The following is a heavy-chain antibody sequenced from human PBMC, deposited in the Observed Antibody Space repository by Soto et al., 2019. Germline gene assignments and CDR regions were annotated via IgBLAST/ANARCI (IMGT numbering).Heavy chain of an antibody. D-gene: IGHD3-10*01. CDR1: GGSISSYY. CDR2: IYYSGST. CDR3: AFGEESRYYYYGMDV. Sequence: SETLSLTCTVSGGSISSYYWSWIRQPPGKGLEWIGYIYYSGSTNYNPSLKSRVTISVDTSKNQFSLKLSSVTAEDTAVYYCAFGEESRYYYYGMDVWGQGTTVTVSS. V-gene: IGHV4-59*12. J-gene: IGHJ6*02.